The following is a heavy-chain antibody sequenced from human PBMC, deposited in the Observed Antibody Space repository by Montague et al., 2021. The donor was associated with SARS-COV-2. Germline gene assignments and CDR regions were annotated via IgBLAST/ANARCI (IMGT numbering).Heavy chain of an antibody. CDR2: ISYDGSNK. D-gene: IGHD1-26*01. Sequence: SLRLSCAASGFTSSSYAMHWVRQAPGKGLEWVAVISYDGSNKYYVDSVKGRFTISRDNSKNTLYLQMNSPRAEDRAVYYCARSHGGSYYNAFDYWGQGTLVTVSS. J-gene: IGHJ4*02. CDR1: GFTSSSYA. CDR3: ARSHGGSYYNAFDY. V-gene: IGHV3-30*04.